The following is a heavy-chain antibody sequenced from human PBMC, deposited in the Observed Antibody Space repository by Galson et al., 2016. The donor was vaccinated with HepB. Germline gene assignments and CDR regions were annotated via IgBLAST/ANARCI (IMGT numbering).Heavy chain of an antibody. J-gene: IGHJ4*02. CDR3: SSRIARPGSSFDY. V-gene: IGHV4-59*01. CDR1: GGSMRNYY. Sequence: ETLSLTCTVSGGSMRNYYWGWIRQPPGKGFEWIGYIYYSGSTNYNPSLKSRLTISLDTSKNQFSLKLTSVTAADTAVYFCSSRIARPGSSFDYWGQGALVTVSS. D-gene: IGHD6-6*01. CDR2: IYYSGST.